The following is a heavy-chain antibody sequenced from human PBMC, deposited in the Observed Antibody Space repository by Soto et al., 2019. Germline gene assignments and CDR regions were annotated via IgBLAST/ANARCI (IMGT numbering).Heavy chain of an antibody. CDR3: AGLINIVVVVAATSGNWFDP. D-gene: IGHD2-15*01. J-gene: IGHJ5*02. CDR1: GGSFSGYY. Sequence: SETLSLTCAVYGGSFSGYYWSWIRQPPGKGLEWIGEINHSGSTNYNPSLKSRVTISVDTSKNQFSLKLSSVTAADTAVYYCAGLINIVVVVAATSGNWFDPWGQGNMVTVSS. CDR2: INHSGST. V-gene: IGHV4-34*01.